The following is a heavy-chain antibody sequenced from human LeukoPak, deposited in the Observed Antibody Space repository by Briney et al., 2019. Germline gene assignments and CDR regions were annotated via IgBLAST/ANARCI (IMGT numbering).Heavy chain of an antibody. V-gene: IGHV4-59*01. CDR2: IYYSGST. CDR3: ASGTTVTTDDAFDI. Sequence: SSETLSLTCTVSGGSISSYYWSWIRQPPGKGLEWIGYIYYSGSTNYNPSLKSRVTISVDTSKNQFSLKLSSVTAADTAVYYCASGTTVTTDDAFDIWGQGTMVTVSS. J-gene: IGHJ3*02. D-gene: IGHD4-11*01. CDR1: GGSISSYY.